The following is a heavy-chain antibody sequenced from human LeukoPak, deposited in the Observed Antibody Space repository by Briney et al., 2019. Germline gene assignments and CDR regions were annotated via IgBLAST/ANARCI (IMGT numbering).Heavy chain of an antibody. V-gene: IGHV3-53*01. CDR3: AKPMISSWYANWFDP. D-gene: IGHD6-13*01. CDR2: IYSGGST. J-gene: IGHJ5*02. Sequence: GGSLRLSCAASGFTVSSNYMSWVRQAPGKGLEWVSVIYSGGSTYYADSVKGRFTISRDNSKNTLYLQMNSLRAEDTAVYYCAKPMISSWYANWFDPWGQGTLVTVSS. CDR1: GFTVSSNY.